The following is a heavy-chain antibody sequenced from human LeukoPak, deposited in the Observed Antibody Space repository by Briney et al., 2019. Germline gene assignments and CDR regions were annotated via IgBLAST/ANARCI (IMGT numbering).Heavy chain of an antibody. CDR1: GFSFTNYA. V-gene: IGHV3-30*03. D-gene: IGHD6-25*01. Sequence: GGSLRLSCTGSGFSFTNYAMHWVRQAPGEGLEWVAVISYDESKIYYADSVKGRFTISRDLSTNTLYLQMNSLTTEDTAMYFCARRPVAAEYFQHWGQGTLVAVSS. CDR2: ISYDESKI. CDR3: ARRPVAAEYFQH. J-gene: IGHJ1*01.